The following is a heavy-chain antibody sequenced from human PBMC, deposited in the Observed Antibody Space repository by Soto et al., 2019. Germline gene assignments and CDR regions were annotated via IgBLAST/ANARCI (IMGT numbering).Heavy chain of an antibody. CDR3: ARPFIPIDY. CDR2: ISSGGDTK. V-gene: IGHV3-48*01. D-gene: IGHD3-16*02. CDR1: GFTFRSYS. Sequence: PGGSLRLSGAVSGFTFRSYSMHCVRQSPGKGREWISYISSGGDTKYYADSVTGRFSIAIDNANNSLFLQMSSLIAEDTAGYYWARPFIPIDYWGQGTLVNVSS. J-gene: IGHJ4*02.